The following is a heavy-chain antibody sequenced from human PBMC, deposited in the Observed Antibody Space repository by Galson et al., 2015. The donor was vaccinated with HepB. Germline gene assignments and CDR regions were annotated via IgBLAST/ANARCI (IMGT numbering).Heavy chain of an antibody. CDR3: ARDHDYGDDQVGYYYYYMDV. Sequence: SVKVSCKASGYTFTGYYMHWVRQAPGQGLEWMGRINPNSGGTNYAQKFQGRVTMTRDTSISTAYMELSRLRSDDTAVYYCARDHDYGDDQVGYYYYYMDVWGKGTTVTVSS. CDR2: INPNSGGT. D-gene: IGHD4-17*01. J-gene: IGHJ6*03. CDR1: GYTFTGYY. V-gene: IGHV1-2*06.